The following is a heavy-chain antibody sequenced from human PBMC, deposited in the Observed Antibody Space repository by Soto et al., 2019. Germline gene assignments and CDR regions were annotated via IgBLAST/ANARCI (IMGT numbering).Heavy chain of an antibody. Sequence: EVQLVESGGGLVQPGGSLRLSCEASGFTFSNSWLPWVRQAPGTGLEWVANINQDGSKKYYVDSVKGRFTISRDNAKNSLFLQMNSLRAEDTAVYYCAKYTSANWFDPWNQGTLVTVSS. CDR3: AKYTSANWFDP. V-gene: IGHV3-7*01. CDR1: GFTFSNSW. D-gene: IGHD2-15*01. CDR2: INQDGSKK. J-gene: IGHJ5*02.